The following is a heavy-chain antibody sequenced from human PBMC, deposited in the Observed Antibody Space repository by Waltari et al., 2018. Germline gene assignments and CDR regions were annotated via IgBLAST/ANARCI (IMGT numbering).Heavy chain of an antibody. V-gene: IGHV4-4*07. Sequence: QVQLQESGPGLVKPSETLSLTCTVSGGSISSYYWSWIRQPAGKGLEWIGRIYISGSTNSHPSLKSRVTMSLDTSKNHFSLTLSSVTAADTAVYYCARVFWTSASSGVSFLDPWGQGTLVTVSS. CDR1: GGSISSYY. CDR3: ARVFWTSASSGVSFLDP. CDR2: IYISGST. D-gene: IGHD3-3*01. J-gene: IGHJ5*02.